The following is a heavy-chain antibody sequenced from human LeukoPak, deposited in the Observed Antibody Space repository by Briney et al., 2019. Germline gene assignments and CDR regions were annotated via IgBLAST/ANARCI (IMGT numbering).Heavy chain of an antibody. V-gene: IGHV1-18*01. CDR3: ARGWLRLEASRFDY. Sequence: ASVKVSCKASGYTFTSYGISWVRQAPGQGLEWMGCISAYNGNTNYAQKLQGRVTMTTDTSTSTAYMELRSLRSDDTAVYYCARGWLRLEASRFDYWGQGTLVTVSS. CDR2: ISAYNGNT. CDR1: GYTFTSYG. D-gene: IGHD5-12*01. J-gene: IGHJ4*02.